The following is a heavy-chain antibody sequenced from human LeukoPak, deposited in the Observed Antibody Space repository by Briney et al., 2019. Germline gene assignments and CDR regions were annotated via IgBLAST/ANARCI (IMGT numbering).Heavy chain of an antibody. D-gene: IGHD1-26*01. CDR3: VRDRGSYRPIDY. Sequence: GGSLRLPCAASGFTFSSYNMNWVRQAPGKGLEWVSSISSSGTYIYYRDSVKGRFTISRDNAENSLYLEMNSLRVEDTAIYYCVRDRGSYRPIDYWGQGTLVTVSS. CDR2: ISSSGTYI. CDR1: GFTFSSYN. J-gene: IGHJ4*02. V-gene: IGHV3-21*01.